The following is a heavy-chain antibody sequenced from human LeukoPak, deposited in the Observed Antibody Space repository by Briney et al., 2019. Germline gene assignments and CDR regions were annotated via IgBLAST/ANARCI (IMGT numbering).Heavy chain of an antibody. V-gene: IGHV3-23*01. CDR2: ISGSGDSV. J-gene: IGHJ6*02. D-gene: IGHD3-3*01. CDR3: PRDFWATHYYYGMDV. Sequence: GGSLRLSCAASGFTFRNYAMAWVRQAPGKGLECVSAISGSGDSVRHADSVKGRFTIFRDNSKNTLYLQMDNLRAEDTALYYCPRDFWATHYYYGMDVWGQGTTVTVS. CDR1: GFTFRNYA.